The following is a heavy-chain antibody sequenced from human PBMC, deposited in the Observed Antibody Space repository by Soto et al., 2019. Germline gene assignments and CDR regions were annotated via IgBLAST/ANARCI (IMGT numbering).Heavy chain of an antibody. CDR3: VKNLGLKSL. Sequence: QEEVVESGGGVVQTGGSLRLSCVASGFSFSTYGMHWVRQAPGKGLDCVAVVSSDGTRTFYADSVNGRVTISRDNSKNTVFLEMNSLRGDDTAIYYCVKNLGLKSLWGHGTLVTVSP. CDR2: VSSDGTRT. CDR1: GFSFSTYG. V-gene: IGHV3-30*18. J-gene: IGHJ4*01.